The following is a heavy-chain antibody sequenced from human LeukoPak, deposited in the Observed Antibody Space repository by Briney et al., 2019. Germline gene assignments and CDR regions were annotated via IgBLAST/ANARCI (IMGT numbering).Heavy chain of an antibody. D-gene: IGHD3-22*01. J-gene: IGHJ4*02. CDR1: GGSISRYY. CDR2: IYYSGST. CDR3: ARESRGYYDSSGYYYSPHFDY. Sequence: SETLSLTSTVSGGSISRYYWSSIRQPPGPGLEGSGYIYYSGSTNYNPSLKSRVTISADTSKNHFSLKLSSVTAADTAVYYCARESRGYYDSSGYYYSPHFDYWGQGTLVTVSS. V-gene: IGHV4-59*01.